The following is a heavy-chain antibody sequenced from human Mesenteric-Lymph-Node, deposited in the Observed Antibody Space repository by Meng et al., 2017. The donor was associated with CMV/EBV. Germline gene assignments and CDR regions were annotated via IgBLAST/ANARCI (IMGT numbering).Heavy chain of an antibody. Sequence: GGSLRLSCAVSGVAVSSNYMSWVRQAPGKGLVWVSRINSDGSSTSYADSVKGRFTISRDNAKNSLYLQMNSLRAEDTAVYYCARDRRHYGDSSGYGSLDYWGQGTLVTVSS. J-gene: IGHJ4*02. CDR3: ARDRRHYGDSSGYGSLDY. CDR2: INSDGSST. CDR1: GVAVSSNY. V-gene: IGHV3-74*01. D-gene: IGHD3-22*01.